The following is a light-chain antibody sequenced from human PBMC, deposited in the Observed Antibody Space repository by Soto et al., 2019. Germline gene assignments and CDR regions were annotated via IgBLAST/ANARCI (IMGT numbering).Light chain of an antibody. CDR2: AAS. CDR3: QRYYNSLYT. CDR1: QTISSDY. J-gene: IGKJ2*01. Sequence: EIVLPQSPGTLSLSPGERATLSCRASQTISSDYLAWYQQKLGQAPRLLIYAASSRSTGIPDRFSGSGSGTDFTLTISRLEPEDFAVYYCQRYYNSLYTFGQGTNLEIK. V-gene: IGKV3-20*01.